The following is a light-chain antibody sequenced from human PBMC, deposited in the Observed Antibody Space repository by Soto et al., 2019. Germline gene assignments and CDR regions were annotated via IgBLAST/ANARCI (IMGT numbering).Light chain of an antibody. V-gene: IGKV1-5*03. CDR1: QSISSW. CDR2: EAS. Sequence: DIQMTQSPSTLSASVGDRVTITCRASQSISSWLAWYQQKPGKAPNLLIYEASRLESAVPSRFSGSASGTEFTLTINSLQPDDFATYFSQQYSSYPETFGQGTKVEIK. CDR3: QQYSSYPET. J-gene: IGKJ1*01.